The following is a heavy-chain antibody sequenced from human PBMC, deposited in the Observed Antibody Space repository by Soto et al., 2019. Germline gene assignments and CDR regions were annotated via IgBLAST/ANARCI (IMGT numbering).Heavy chain of an antibody. D-gene: IGHD1-26*01. CDR1: GGSISSSDYC. J-gene: IGHJ4*02. CDR2: VCYSGST. V-gene: IGHV4-39*01. Sequence: QLQLQESGPGLVKPSETLSLTCTVSGGSISSSDYCWGWIRQPPGKGLEWIGSVCYSGSTYYNPSLKSRVTISVDTCKNQFSLRLTSVTAADRAVYSCARSGKPRIVGPGGIDFWGQGSLVTVSS. CDR3: ARSGKPRIVGPGGIDF.